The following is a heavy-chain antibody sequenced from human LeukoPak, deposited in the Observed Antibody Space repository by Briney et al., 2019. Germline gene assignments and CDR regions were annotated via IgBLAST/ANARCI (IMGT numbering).Heavy chain of an antibody. V-gene: IGHV1-69*06. CDR2: IIPIFGTA. J-gene: IGHJ3*02. CDR1: GDTFSNYA. D-gene: IGHD3-22*01. Sequence: GASVKVSCKASGDTFSNYAISWVRQAPGQGLEWMGGIIPIFGTAKYAQKFQGRVTITADTSTSTAYMELSSLRSEDTAVYYCASLKNYYDSSGYLVTDAFDIWGQGTMVTVSS. CDR3: ASLKNYYDSSGYLVTDAFDI.